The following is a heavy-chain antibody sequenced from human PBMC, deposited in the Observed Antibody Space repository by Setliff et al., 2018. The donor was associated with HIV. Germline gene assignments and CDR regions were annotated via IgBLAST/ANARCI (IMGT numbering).Heavy chain of an antibody. Sequence: SETLSLTCSVSGGSMSNYYWSWVRQPPGKGLEWIGHIYHAGNTYYNPSLKSRVTISVDTSKNQISLRLNSLTAADTALYYCARGTTLNVVPDAFDIWGQGTMVTVSS. CDR2: IYHAGNT. CDR1: GGSMSNYY. V-gene: IGHV4-59*04. J-gene: IGHJ3*02. CDR3: ARGTTLNVVPDAFDI. D-gene: IGHD4-17*01.